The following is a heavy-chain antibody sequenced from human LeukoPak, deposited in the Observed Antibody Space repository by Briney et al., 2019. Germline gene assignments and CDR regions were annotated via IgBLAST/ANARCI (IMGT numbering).Heavy chain of an antibody. J-gene: IGHJ4*02. CDR2: IYYSGST. D-gene: IGHD7-27*01. Sequence: SETLSLTCTVSGGSISTGGYYWSWIRQHPGKGLEWIGYIYYSGSTYYNPSLKSRVTISVDTSKNQFSLKLSSVTAADTAVYYCARGTGDPHFDYWGQGTLVTVSS. CDR3: ARGTGDPHFDY. CDR1: GGSISTGGYY. V-gene: IGHV4-31*03.